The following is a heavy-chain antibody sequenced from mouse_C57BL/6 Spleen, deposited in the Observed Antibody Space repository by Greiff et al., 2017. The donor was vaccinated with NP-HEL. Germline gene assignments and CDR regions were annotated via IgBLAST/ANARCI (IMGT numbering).Heavy chain of an antibody. D-gene: IGHD1-1*01. CDR1: GYTFTDYY. V-gene: IGHV1-26*01. CDR2: INPNNGGT. CDR3: ARKGIYYYGSSYYFDY. J-gene: IGHJ2*01. Sequence: VQLQQSGPELVKPGASVKISCKASGYTFTDYYMNWVKQSHGKSLEWIGDINPNNGGTSYNQKFKGKATLTVDKSSSTAYMELRSLTSEDSAVYYCARKGIYYYGSSYYFDYWGQGTTLTVSS.